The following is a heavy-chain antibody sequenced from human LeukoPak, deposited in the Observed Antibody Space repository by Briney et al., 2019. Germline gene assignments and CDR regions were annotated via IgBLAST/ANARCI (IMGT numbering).Heavy chain of an antibody. CDR1: GYSFTSYW. Sequence: GESLKISCKGFGYSFTSYWIGWVRQMPGKGLEWMGIIYPGDSDTRYSPSFQGQVTISADKSISTAYLQWSSLKASDTAMYYCARHYDGFTALTTSLMGYYYYYMDVWGKGTTVTVSS. D-gene: IGHD2/OR15-2a*01. CDR2: IYPGDSDT. CDR3: ARHYDGFTALTTSLMGYYYYYMDV. V-gene: IGHV5-51*01. J-gene: IGHJ6*03.